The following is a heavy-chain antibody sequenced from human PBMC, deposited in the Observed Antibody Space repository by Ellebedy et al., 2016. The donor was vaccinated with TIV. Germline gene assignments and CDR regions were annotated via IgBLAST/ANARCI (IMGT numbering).Heavy chain of an antibody. Sequence: SETLFLTXTVSGGSISSYYWSWIRQPAGKGLEWIGRIYISGSTDYNPSFKSRVIMSVDTSKNQFSLNLRSVTAADTAVYYCARDHVEMAKILSAFDIWGQGIMVTVSS. V-gene: IGHV4-4*07. CDR1: GGSISSYY. D-gene: IGHD5-24*01. CDR2: IYISGST. CDR3: ARDHVEMAKILSAFDI. J-gene: IGHJ3*02.